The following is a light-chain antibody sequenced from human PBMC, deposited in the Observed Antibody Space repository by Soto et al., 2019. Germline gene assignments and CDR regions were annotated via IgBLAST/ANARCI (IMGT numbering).Light chain of an antibody. CDR3: QQYNSYSWT. Sequence: DIQMTQSPSTLSPSVGDRVTITCRASQSISSWLAWYQQKPGKAPKLLIYKASSLESGVPSRLRGSGSGTEFTLTISSLQTDDFATYYCQQYNSYSWTFGQGTKVDIK. CDR1: QSISSW. V-gene: IGKV1-5*03. J-gene: IGKJ1*01. CDR2: KAS.